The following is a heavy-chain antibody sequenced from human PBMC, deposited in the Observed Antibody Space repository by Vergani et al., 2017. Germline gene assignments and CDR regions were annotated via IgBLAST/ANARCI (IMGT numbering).Heavy chain of an antibody. J-gene: IGHJ6*03. CDR1: GGSISSYY. Sequence: QVQLQESGPGLVKPSETLSLTCTVSGGSISSYYWSWIRQPAGTGLEWIGRICTSGSPNYNPSLKSRVTMSVDTSKNPFSLKLSSVTAADTAVYCCASGPYYYDSSDGPGDYYYCYMDVWGKGTTVTVSS. CDR3: ASGPYYYDSSDGPGDYYYCYMDV. CDR2: ICTSGSP. D-gene: IGHD3-22*01. V-gene: IGHV4-4*07.